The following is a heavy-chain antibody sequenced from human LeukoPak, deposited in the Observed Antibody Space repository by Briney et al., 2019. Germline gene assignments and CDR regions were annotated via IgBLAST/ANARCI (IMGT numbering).Heavy chain of an antibody. CDR2: IYYSGST. V-gene: IGHV4-30-4*01. Sequence: SQTLSLTCTVSGGSISSGDYYWSWIRQPPGRGLGWIGYIYYSGSTYYNPSLKSRATISVDTSKNQFSLKLSSVTAADTAVYYCAREQKAAAGPYWFDPWGQGTLVTVSS. CDR3: AREQKAAAGPYWFDP. D-gene: IGHD6-13*01. CDR1: GGSISSGDYY. J-gene: IGHJ5*02.